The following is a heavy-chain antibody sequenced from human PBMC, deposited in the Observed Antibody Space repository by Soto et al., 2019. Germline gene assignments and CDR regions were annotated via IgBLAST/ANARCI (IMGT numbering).Heavy chain of an antibody. V-gene: IGHV3-30-3*01. CDR3: YYYMDV. CDR1: GFTLSNYA. CDR2: ISYDGSTK. Sequence: GGSLRLSCAASGFTLSNYAMHWVRQAPGKGLEWVAVISYDGSTKYYADSVKSRFTISRDNSKNTLFLQMNSLRAEDTSVYYYYYYMDVWGKGTTVTVSS. J-gene: IGHJ6*03.